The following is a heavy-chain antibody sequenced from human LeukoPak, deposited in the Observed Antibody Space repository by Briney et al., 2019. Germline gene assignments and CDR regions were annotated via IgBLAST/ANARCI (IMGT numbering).Heavy chain of an antibody. CDR1: GYTFTGYY. D-gene: IGHD2-2*02. V-gene: IGHV1-8*02. CDR2: MNPNSGNT. Sequence: GASVKVSCKASGYTFTGYYMHWVRQAPRQGLEWMGWMNPNSGNTGYAQKFQGRVTMTRNTSISTAYMELSSLRSEDTAVYYCARAYRHDAFDIWGQGTMVTVSS. J-gene: IGHJ3*02. CDR3: ARAYRHDAFDI.